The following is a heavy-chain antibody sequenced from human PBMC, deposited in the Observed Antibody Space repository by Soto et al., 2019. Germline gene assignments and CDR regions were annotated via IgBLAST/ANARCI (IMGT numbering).Heavy chain of an antibody. J-gene: IGHJ4*02. V-gene: IGHV3-15*01. CDR1: GFTFSNAW. D-gene: IGHD3-3*01. CDR2: IKSKTDGGTT. Sequence: EVQLVESGGGLVKPGGSLRLSCAASGFTFSNAWMSWVRQAPGKGLEWVGRIKSKTDGGTTDYAAPVKGRFTISRDDSKNTLYLQMNSLKTEDTAVYYCTTDHPAYYDFWSGIQSIDYWGQGTLVTVSS. CDR3: TTDHPAYYDFWSGIQSIDY.